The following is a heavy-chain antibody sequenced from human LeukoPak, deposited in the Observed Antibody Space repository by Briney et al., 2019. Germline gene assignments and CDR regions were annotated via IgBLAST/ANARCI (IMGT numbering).Heavy chain of an antibody. V-gene: IGHV1-46*01. CDR1: GYTFTNYF. CDR2: INPSGGST. D-gene: IGHD2-2*01. J-gene: IGHJ4*02. CDR3: ARDRVSRDPFDY. Sequence: ASVKVSCKASGYTFTNYFIHWVRQAPGQGLEWMGIINPSGGSTSYAQKFQGRVTMTRDTSTSTVYMELSSLRSEDTAVYYCARDRVSRDPFDYWGQGTLVTVSS.